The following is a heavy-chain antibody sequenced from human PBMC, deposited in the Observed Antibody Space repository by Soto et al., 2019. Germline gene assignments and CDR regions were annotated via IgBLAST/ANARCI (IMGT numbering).Heavy chain of an antibody. CDR3: ARDRQKYSSSWYYYYGMDV. Sequence: ASVKVSCKASGYTFTSYAMHWVRQAPGQRLEWMGWINAGNGNTKYSQKFQGRVTITRDTSASTAYMELRSLRSDDTAVYYCARDRQKYSSSWYYYYGMDVWGQGTTVTVSS. CDR2: INAGNGNT. J-gene: IGHJ6*02. CDR1: GYTFTSYA. V-gene: IGHV1-3*01. D-gene: IGHD6-13*01.